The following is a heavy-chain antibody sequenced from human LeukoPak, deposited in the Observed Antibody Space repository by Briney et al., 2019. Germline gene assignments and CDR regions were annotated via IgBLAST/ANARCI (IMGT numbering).Heavy chain of an antibody. CDR2: IYRSGST. V-gene: IGHV4-38-2*02. CDR3: ARGTGPYGSGSSFTAINWFDP. D-gene: IGHD3-10*01. CDR1: GYSISFGYF. J-gene: IGHJ5*02. Sequence: SETLSLTCSVSGYSISFGYFWSWIRQPTGKGLEWIGSIYRSGSTYYNASLKSRVTISVDTSKNQFSLKLSSVTAADTAVYYCARGTGPYGSGSSFTAINWFDPWGQGTLVTVSS.